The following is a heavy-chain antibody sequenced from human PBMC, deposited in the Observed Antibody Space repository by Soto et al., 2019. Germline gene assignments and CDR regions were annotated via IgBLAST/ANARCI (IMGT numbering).Heavy chain of an antibody. Sequence: EVQLLESGGGLVQPGGSLRLACAASGFSLNSYAMVWVRQAPGKGLEWVSVISARGGRSYFADSVKGRFTISRDNSKNALSLEMNNLRAEDTAVYFCGKGDSVYSAAVDHWGQGTLVIVSS. CDR3: GKGDSVYSAAVDH. J-gene: IGHJ4*02. CDR2: ISARGGRS. CDR1: GFSLNSYA. D-gene: IGHD5-12*01. V-gene: IGHV3-23*01.